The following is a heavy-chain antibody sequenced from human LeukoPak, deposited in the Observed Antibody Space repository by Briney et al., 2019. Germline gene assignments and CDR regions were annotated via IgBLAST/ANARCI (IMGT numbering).Heavy chain of an antibody. V-gene: IGHV1-69*04. CDR1: GGTFSSYA. CDR2: IIPILGIA. Sequence: ASVKVSCKASGGTFSSYAISWVRQAPGQGLEWMGRIIPILGIANYAQKFQGRVTITADKSTSTAYMELSSLRSEDTAVYYCARAPSYGWFDPWGQGTLVTVSS. D-gene: IGHD3-10*01. CDR3: ARAPSYGWFDP. J-gene: IGHJ5*02.